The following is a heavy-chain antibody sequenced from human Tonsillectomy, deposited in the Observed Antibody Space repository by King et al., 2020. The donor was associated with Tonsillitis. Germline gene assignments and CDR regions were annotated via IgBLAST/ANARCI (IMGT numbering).Heavy chain of an antibody. D-gene: IGHD2-15*01. J-gene: IGHJ5*02. CDR2: ISAYNGNT. Sequence: QLVQSGAEVKKPGASVKVSCKASGYTFTSYGISWVRQAPGQGLEWMGWISAYNGNTNYAQKLQGRVTMTTDTSTSTAYMELRSLRSDDTAAYYCARDSEDIVVVLAALGGGFDPWGQGTLVTVSS. V-gene: IGHV1-18*04. CDR1: GYTFTSYG. CDR3: ARDSEDIVVVLAALGGGFDP.